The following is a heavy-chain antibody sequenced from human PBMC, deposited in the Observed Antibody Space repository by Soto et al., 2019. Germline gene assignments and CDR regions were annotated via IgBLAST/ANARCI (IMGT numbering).Heavy chain of an antibody. CDR3: AGGSSGWDHNFDY. J-gene: IGHJ4*02. CDR1: GYTFTGYY. D-gene: IGHD6-19*01. Sequence: ASVKVSCKASGYTFTGYYMHWVRQAPGQGLEWMGWINPNSGGTNYAQKFQGRVTMTRDTSTSTVYMELSSLRSEDTAVYYCAGGSSGWDHNFDYWGQGTLVTVSS. V-gene: IGHV1-2*02. CDR2: INPNSGGT.